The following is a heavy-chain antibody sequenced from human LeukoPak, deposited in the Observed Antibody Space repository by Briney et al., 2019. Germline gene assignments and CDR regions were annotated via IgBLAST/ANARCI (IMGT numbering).Heavy chain of an antibody. D-gene: IGHD2-15*01. J-gene: IGHJ6*02. CDR2: ISAYNGNT. CDR1: GYTFTSYG. CDR3: ARVAMGCSGGSCYPSDLFGYYYYYGMDV. Sequence: ASVKVSCKASGYTFTSYGISWVRQAPGQGLEWMGWISAYNGNTNYAQKLQGRVTMTTDTSTSTAYMELRSLRSDDTAVYYCARVAMGCSGGSCYPSDLFGYYYYYGMDVWSQGTTVTVSS. V-gene: IGHV1-18*01.